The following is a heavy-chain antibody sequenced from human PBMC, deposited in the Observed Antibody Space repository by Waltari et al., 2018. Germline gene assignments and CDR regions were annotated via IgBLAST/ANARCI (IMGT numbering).Heavy chain of an antibody. CDR1: GFTFSSYW. Sequence: EVQLVESGGGLVQPGGSLRLSCAASGFTFSSYWMHWVRQAPGKGLVWGSRINSDGSSTSYADSVKGRFTISRDNAKNTLYLQMNSLRAEDTAVYYCARDAVAGPPFDYWGQGTLVTVSS. D-gene: IGHD6-19*01. CDR3: ARDAVAGPPFDY. CDR2: INSDGSST. J-gene: IGHJ4*02. V-gene: IGHV3-74*01.